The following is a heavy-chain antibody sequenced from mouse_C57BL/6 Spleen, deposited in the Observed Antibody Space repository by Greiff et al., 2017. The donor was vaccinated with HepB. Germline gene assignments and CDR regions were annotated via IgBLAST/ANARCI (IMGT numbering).Heavy chain of an antibody. Sequence: VQLQQSGAELVRPGSSVKLSCKASGYTFTSYWMHWVKQRPIQGLEWIGNIDPSDSETHYNQKFKDKATLTVDKSSSTAYMQLSSLTSEDSAVYYCARRDYGSFYFDYWGQGTTLTVSS. CDR1: GYTFTSYW. V-gene: IGHV1-52*01. CDR2: IDPSDSET. J-gene: IGHJ2*01. D-gene: IGHD1-1*01. CDR3: ARRDYGSFYFDY.